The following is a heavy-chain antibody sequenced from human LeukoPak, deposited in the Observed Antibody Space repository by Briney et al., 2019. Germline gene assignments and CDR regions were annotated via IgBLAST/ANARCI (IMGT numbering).Heavy chain of an antibody. D-gene: IGHD3-3*01. J-gene: IGHJ4*02. CDR2: IKQDRSEK. V-gene: IGHV3-7*01. CDR3: ARLREIPVFGVVTKSTSYFDY. CDR1: GFTFTNYW. Sequence: GGSLRLSCAASGFTFTNYWMSWVRQAPGKGLELVANIKQDRSEKYYVDSAKGRLTISRDNAKNSLYLQMNSLRAEDTAVYYCARLREIPVFGVVTKSTSYFDYWGQGTLVTVSS.